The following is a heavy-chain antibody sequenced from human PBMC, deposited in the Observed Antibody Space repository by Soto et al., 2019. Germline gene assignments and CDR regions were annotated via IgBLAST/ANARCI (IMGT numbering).Heavy chain of an antibody. Sequence: GGSLRLSCAASGFTFSSYSMTWVRQAPGKGLEWVSSISSSSRYIYYADSVKGRFTISRDNAKNSLYVQMNSLRVEDTAVYYCARDLPAAIEYYYYGMDVWGQGTTVTVSS. CDR3: ARDLPAAIEYYYYGMDV. CDR2: ISSSSRYI. V-gene: IGHV3-21*06. J-gene: IGHJ6*02. D-gene: IGHD2-2*02. CDR1: GFTFSSYS.